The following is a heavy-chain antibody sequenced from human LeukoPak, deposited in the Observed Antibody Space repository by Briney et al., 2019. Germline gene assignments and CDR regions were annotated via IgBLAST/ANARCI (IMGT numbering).Heavy chain of an antibody. CDR2: ISSSSYYI. D-gene: IGHD4-17*01. CDR1: GFTFSSYS. CDR3: ARGTTVTTYRGLNWFDP. Sequence: GGSLRLSCAASGFTFSSYSMNWVRQAPGKGLEWISSISSSSYYIYYADSVKGRFTISRDNAKNSLYLQMNSLRAENTAVYYCARGTTVTTYRGLNWFDPWGQGTLVTVSS. J-gene: IGHJ5*02. V-gene: IGHV3-21*01.